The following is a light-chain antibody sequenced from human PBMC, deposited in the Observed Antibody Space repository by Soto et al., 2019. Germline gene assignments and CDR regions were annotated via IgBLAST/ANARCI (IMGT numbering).Light chain of an antibody. J-gene: IGKJ3*01. V-gene: IGKV3-20*01. CDR3: QQCGTSPVT. Sequence: EIVLTQSPGTLSLSPGERATLSCRASQSVSGTYLTWYQQKPGQAPRRLIYGASIRATGLPDRFSGSGSGTDFTLTISRLEPEDFAVYFCQQCGTSPVTFGPGTKVDVK. CDR1: QSVSGTY. CDR2: GAS.